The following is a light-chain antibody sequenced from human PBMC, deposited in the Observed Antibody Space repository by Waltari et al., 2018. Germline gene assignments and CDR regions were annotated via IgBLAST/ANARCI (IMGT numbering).Light chain of an antibody. V-gene: IGLV2-11*01. J-gene: IGLJ3*02. CDR2: EVT. CDR1: RSDVGVYGF. CDR3: SSYTPTSFWV. Sequence: QSALTQPRSVSGSSGQSVTISCSGSRSDVGVYGFISWYQHHPDKAPKLLFYEVTKRSSGVPDRFCGSKSGNTASLTISGLQADDEADYYCSSYTPTSFWVFGGGTKLTVL.